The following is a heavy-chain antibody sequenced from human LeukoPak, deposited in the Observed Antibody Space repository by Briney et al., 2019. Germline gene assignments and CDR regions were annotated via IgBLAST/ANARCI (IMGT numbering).Heavy chain of an antibody. J-gene: IGHJ4*02. Sequence: GGSLRLSCAASGFPFSSYSMSWVRQAPGRGLEWVANIQEDGSEKFYVDSVKGRFTISRDNSKNSLYLQMDSLRADDTAVYYCAKLATRLAARPNFDYWGLGTLVAVSS. V-gene: IGHV3-7*03. D-gene: IGHD6-6*01. CDR3: AKLATRLAARPNFDY. CDR2: IQEDGSEK. CDR1: GFPFSSYS.